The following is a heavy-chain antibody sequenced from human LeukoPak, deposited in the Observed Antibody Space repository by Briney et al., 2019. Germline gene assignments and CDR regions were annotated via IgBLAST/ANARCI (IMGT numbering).Heavy chain of an antibody. Sequence: SVKVSCKASGGTFSSYAISWVRQAPGQGLEWMGGIIPIFGTANYAQKFQGRVTITADESTSTAYMELSSLRSEDTAVYYCARDESCSSTSCEQWFDPWGQGTLVTVSS. CDR1: GGTFSSYA. CDR2: IIPIFGTA. J-gene: IGHJ5*02. CDR3: ARDESCSSTSCEQWFDP. V-gene: IGHV1-69*13. D-gene: IGHD2-2*01.